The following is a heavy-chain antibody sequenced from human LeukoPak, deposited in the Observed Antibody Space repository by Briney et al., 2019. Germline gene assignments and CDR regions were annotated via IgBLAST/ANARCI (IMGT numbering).Heavy chain of an antibody. Sequence: ASETLSLTCTVSGYSISSGYYWGWIRQPPGKGLEWIGSIYHSGSTYYNPSLKSRVTISVDTSKNQFSLKLSSVTAADTAVYYCARRPDWNYNWFDPWGQGTLVTVSS. CDR1: GYSISSGYY. J-gene: IGHJ5*02. V-gene: IGHV4-38-2*02. D-gene: IGHD1-7*01. CDR3: ARRPDWNYNWFDP. CDR2: IYHSGST.